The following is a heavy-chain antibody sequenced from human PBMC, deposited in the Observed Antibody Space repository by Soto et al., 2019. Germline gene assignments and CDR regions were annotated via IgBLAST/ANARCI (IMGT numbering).Heavy chain of an antibody. J-gene: IGHJ5*01. V-gene: IGHV3-74*01. D-gene: IGHD4-17*01. CDR3: AKEGGYGDFSVENWFDS. CDR2: INSDGSNT. CDR1: GFTFFAYW. Sequence: EVQLVESGGGLVQPGGSLRLSCAASGFTFFAYWMHWVRQVPGKGLVWVSRINSDGSNTSYADSVRGRFTISRDNSKNKVYQQMNNLQAKDTAVDYCAKEGGYGDFSVENWFDSWGQGSLVTVSS.